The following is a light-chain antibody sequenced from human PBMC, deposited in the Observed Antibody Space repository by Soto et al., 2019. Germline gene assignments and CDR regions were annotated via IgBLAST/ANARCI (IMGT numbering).Light chain of an antibody. CDR1: SSDVGGYNY. J-gene: IGLJ1*01. Sequence: QSALTQPASVSGSPGQSIAISCTGTSSDVGGYNYVSWYQLHPDKAPKLIIYDVSNRPSGVSNRFSGSKSGNTASLTISGLQPEDEADYYCRSYTSSITRVFGTGTKVTVL. CDR3: RSYTSSITRV. V-gene: IGLV2-14*01. CDR2: DVS.